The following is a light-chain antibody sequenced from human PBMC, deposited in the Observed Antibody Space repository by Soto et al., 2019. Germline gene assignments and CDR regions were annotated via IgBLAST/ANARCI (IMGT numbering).Light chain of an antibody. CDR1: QSLLNSNGYNY. J-gene: IGKJ1*01. CDR3: PQALTAHPT. CDR2: LGS. Sequence: DIVMTHSPLSLPVTPGEPACISCRSSQSLLNSNGYNYLDWYLQKPGQSPQLLIYLGSNRASGVPDRFSGSGSGKDFTLKISTVEAEDVGVYHGPQALTAHPTFGKG. V-gene: IGKV2-28*01.